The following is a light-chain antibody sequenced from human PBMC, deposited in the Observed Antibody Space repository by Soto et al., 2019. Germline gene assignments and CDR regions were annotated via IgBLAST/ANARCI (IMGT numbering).Light chain of an antibody. V-gene: IGLV2-11*01. CDR2: DVI. CDR3: CSYAGSSLWV. Sequence: QSALTQPRSVSGSPGQSVTISCTGTSSDVGVYNYVSWYQQHPGKAPQLVIYDVIKRPSGVPDRFSDSKSGNTASLTISGLQAEDEADYYCCSYAGSSLWVFGGGTKLTVL. J-gene: IGLJ3*02. CDR1: SSDVGVYNY.